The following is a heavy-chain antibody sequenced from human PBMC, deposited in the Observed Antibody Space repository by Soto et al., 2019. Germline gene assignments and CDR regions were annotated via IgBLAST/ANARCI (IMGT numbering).Heavy chain of an antibody. V-gene: IGHV1-69*02. J-gene: IGHJ5*02. CDR2: IIPILGIA. D-gene: IGHD2-15*01. Sequence: QVQLVQSGAEVKKPGSSVKVSCKASGGTFSSYTISWVRQAPGQGLEWMGRIIPILGIANYAQKFQGRVTIPADKSTSTAYMELSSLRSEDTAVYYCAGYRYCSGGSCYSAWFDPWGQGTLVTVSS. CDR1: GGTFSSYT. CDR3: AGYRYCSGGSCYSAWFDP.